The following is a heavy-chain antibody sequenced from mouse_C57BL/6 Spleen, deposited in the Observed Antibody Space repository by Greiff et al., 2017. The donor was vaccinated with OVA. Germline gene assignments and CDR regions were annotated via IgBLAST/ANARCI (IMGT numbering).Heavy chain of an antibody. CDR1: GFTFSDYG. J-gene: IGHJ2*01. CDR2: ISSGSSTI. Sequence: EVMLVEPGGGLVKPGGSLILSCAASGFTFSDYGMHWVRQAPEKGLAWVAYISSGSSTIYYADTVKGRFTISRDNSKKILLLQKTSRRAEDTALYYCARPPYDNEGGFDYWGQGTTLTVSA. CDR3: ARPPYDNEGGFDY. D-gene: IGHD2-4*01. V-gene: IGHV5-17*01.